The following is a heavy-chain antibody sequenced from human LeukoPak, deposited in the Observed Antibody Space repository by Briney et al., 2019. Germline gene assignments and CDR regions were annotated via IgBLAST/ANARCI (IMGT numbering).Heavy chain of an antibody. CDR2: VIVGSGRT. Sequence: GTSVTVSCKPSGFTFINSAIQWVREARGQPLEWIGWVIVGSGRTHYAQRFHDRLLITRDTATNVASLEVSSLTSEDTAVYYCAAELYGGIFGHCCSFAYWGQGTLVTVSS. CDR3: AAELYGGIFGHCCSFAY. CDR1: GFTFINSA. V-gene: IGHV1-58*02. J-gene: IGHJ4*02. D-gene: IGHD3/OR15-3a*01.